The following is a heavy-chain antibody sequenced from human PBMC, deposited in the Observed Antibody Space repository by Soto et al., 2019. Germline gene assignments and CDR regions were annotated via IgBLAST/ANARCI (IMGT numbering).Heavy chain of an antibody. V-gene: IGHV4-39*07. D-gene: IGHD6-13*01. CDR1: GGSISSSSYY. J-gene: IGHJ4*02. CDR2: IYHSGST. CDR3: ARGNQYSSSWPFDY. Sequence: SETLSLTCTVSGGSISSSSYYCGLIHQPPGKGLEWIGKIYHSGSTNYNPSLKSRVTISVDKSKNQFSLKLSSVTAADTAVYYCARGNQYSSSWPFDYWGQGTLVTVSS.